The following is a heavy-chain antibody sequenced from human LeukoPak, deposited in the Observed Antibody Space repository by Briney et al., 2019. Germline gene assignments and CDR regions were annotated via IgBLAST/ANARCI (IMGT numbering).Heavy chain of an antibody. CDR1: GFTVSSNY. J-gene: IGHJ4*02. CDR2: IYSGGST. CDR3: AKVPTKYYYDSSPD. Sequence: GGSLRLSCAASGFTVSSNYMSWVRQAPGKGLECVSVIYSGGSTYYADSVKGRFTISRDNSKNTLYLQMNSLRAEDTAVYYCAKVPTKYYYDSSPDWGQGTLVTVSS. D-gene: IGHD3-22*01. V-gene: IGHV3-66*01.